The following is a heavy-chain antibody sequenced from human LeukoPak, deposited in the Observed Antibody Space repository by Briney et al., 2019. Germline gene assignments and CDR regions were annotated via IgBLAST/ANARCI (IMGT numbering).Heavy chain of an antibody. V-gene: IGHV1-18*01. J-gene: IGHJ4*02. D-gene: IGHD6-13*01. CDR1: GYTFTSYG. CDR2: ISAYNGNT. Sequence: ASVKVSCKASGYTFTSYGISWVRQAPGQGLEWMGWISAYNGNTNYAQKLQGRVTMTTDTSTSTAYMELRSLRSDDTAVYYCARAFPPGYSSSWGGAFDYWGQGTLVTVSS. CDR3: ARAFPPGYSSSWGGAFDY.